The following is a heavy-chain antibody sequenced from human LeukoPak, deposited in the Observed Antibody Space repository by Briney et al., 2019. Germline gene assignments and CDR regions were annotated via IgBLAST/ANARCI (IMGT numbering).Heavy chain of an antibody. CDR1: GYSFTSYW. J-gene: IGHJ4*02. Sequence: GESLKISCKGSGYSFTSYWIGWVRQLPGKGLEWMGIIYPGDSDTRYSPSFQGQVTISADKSISTAYLQWSSLKASDTTMYYCARGERQQWLDGVFDYWGQGTLVTVSS. D-gene: IGHD6-19*01. CDR2: IYPGDSDT. CDR3: ARGERQQWLDGVFDY. V-gene: IGHV5-51*01.